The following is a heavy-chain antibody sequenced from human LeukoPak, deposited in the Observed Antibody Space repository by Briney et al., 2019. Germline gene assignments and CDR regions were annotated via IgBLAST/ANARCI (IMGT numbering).Heavy chain of an antibody. Sequence: GGSLRLSCAASGFTFSSYAMSWVRQAPGKGLEWVSAISGSGGSTYYADSVKGRFTISRDNSNNTLYLQLNNVRTEDTATYFCAKEQYPGYFDFWGQGTLVTVSA. CDR2: ISGSGGST. D-gene: IGHD1-14*01. CDR3: AKEQYPGYFDF. J-gene: IGHJ4*02. V-gene: IGHV3-23*01. CDR1: GFTFSSYA.